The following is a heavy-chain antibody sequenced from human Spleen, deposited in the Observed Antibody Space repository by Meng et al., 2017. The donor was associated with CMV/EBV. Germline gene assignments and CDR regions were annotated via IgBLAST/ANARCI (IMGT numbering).Heavy chain of an antibody. CDR3: AREVSVGDYDILTGSYYFDY. Sequence: SETLSLTCTVSGGSISSYYWSWIRQPPGKGLEWIGYIHYSGSTNYSPSLKSRVTISVDTSKNQFSLKLSSVTAADTAVYYCAREVSVGDYDILTGSYYFDYWGQGTLVTVSS. CDR1: GGSISSYY. CDR2: IHYSGST. J-gene: IGHJ4*02. V-gene: IGHV4-59*12. D-gene: IGHD3-9*01.